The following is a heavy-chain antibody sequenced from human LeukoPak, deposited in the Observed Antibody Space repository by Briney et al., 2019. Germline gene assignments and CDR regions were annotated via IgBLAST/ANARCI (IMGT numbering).Heavy chain of an antibody. CDR1: GFTFSSYA. CDR3: AKDRGPPIAVVSISDY. CDR2: ISDSGSST. D-gene: IGHD6-19*01. J-gene: IGHJ4*02. V-gene: IGHV3-23*01. Sequence: GGSLRLSCEASGFTFSSYAMSWVRQAPGKGLEWVSAISDSGSSTYDADSVKGRFTISRDNSKNTLYLQMNSLRAEDTAVYYCAKDRGPPIAVVSISDYWGQGTLVTVSS.